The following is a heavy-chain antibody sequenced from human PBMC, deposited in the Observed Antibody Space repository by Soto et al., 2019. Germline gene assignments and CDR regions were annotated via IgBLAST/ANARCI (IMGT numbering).Heavy chain of an antibody. CDR2: SYYTGAT. V-gene: IGHV4-59*01. D-gene: IGHD7-27*01. CDR1: VGSITGYY. CDR3: ARERTPRTGFDY. J-gene: IGHJ4*02. Sequence: SETLSLTCTVSVGSITGYYWSWIRQSPGKGLEWIGCSYYTGATNYSPSLKSRVTISVDTSKNQFSLTLSSATAADTAVYYCARERTPRTGFDYWGQGTLVTVSS.